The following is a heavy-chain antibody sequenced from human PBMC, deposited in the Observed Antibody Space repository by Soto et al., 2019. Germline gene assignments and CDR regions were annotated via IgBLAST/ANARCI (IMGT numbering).Heavy chain of an antibody. J-gene: IGHJ6*02. V-gene: IGHV3-23*01. D-gene: IGHD5-12*01. CDR2: ISGSGGST. Sequence: GGSLRLSCAASGFTFSSYAMSWVRQAPGKGLEWVSAISGSGGSTYYADSVKGRFTISRDNSKNTLYLQMNSLRAEDTAVYYWARDRSLRGYDYQYGMDVWGQGTTVTVSS. CDR1: GFTFSSYA. CDR3: ARDRSLRGYDYQYGMDV.